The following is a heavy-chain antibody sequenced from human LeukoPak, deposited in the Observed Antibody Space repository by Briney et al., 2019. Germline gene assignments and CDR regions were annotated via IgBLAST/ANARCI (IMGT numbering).Heavy chain of an antibody. D-gene: IGHD3-3*01. CDR1: GFTFSNAW. V-gene: IGHV3-15*01. J-gene: IGHJ4*02. Sequence: GGSLRLSCAASGFTFSNAWMSWVRQAPGKGLEWVGRIKSKTDGGTTDYAAPVKGRFTISRDDSKNTLYLQMNSLKTEDTAVYYCTTDFYDTIFGVVIIFDYWGQGTLVTVSS. CDR2: IKSKTDGGTT. CDR3: TTDFYDTIFGVVIIFDY.